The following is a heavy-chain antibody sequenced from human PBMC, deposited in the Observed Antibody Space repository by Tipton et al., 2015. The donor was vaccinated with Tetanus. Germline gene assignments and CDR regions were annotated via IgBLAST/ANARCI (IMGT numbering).Heavy chain of an antibody. CDR1: GFIFSSYS. Sequence: GSLRLSCEVSGFIFSSYSMNWVRQAPGKGLEWVASISSTTAYIYYADSLKGRFTISRDNAKNSLYLQMNSLRAEDTAVYYCAKDRYDSSGYYYLWDYWGQGTLVTVSS. CDR3: AKDRYDSSGYYYLWDY. D-gene: IGHD3-22*01. CDR2: ISSTTAYI. J-gene: IGHJ4*02. V-gene: IGHV3-21*04.